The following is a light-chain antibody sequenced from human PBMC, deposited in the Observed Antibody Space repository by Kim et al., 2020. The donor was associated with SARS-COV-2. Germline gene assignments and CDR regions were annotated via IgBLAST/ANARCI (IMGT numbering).Light chain of an antibody. Sequence: EIVMTQSPATLSVSPGERATLSCRASQSVSSNLAWYQQKPGQAPRLLIYGASIRATGIPARFSGSGSGTEFTLTISILQSEDFAVYYCQQYNNWPGTFGQGTKRRS. J-gene: IGKJ2*01. V-gene: IGKV3D-15*03. CDR3: QQYNNWPGT. CDR2: GAS. CDR1: QSVSSN.